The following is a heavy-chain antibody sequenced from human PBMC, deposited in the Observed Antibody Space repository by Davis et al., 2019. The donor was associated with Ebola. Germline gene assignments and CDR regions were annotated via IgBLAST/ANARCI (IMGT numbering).Heavy chain of an antibody. CDR2: IYYSGAI. V-gene: IGHV4-39*01. J-gene: IGHJ6*04. Sequence: MPSETLSLTCTVSGGSINSISYYWGWIRPPPGKGLEWVGSIYYSGAIFYNPSLKSRVTISVDTSKNQFSLKLSSVTAADTAIYYCARHYDFLDYYNYHGMDVWGKGTTVTVSS. CDR3: ARHYDFLDYYNYHGMDV. CDR1: GGSINSISYY. D-gene: IGHD3-3*01.